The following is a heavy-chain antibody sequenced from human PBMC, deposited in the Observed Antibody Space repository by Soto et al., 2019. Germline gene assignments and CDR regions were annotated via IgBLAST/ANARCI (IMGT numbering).Heavy chain of an antibody. D-gene: IGHD3-10*01. CDR3: AIGQDFGRYFDS. J-gene: IGHJ4*02. V-gene: IGHV3-11*01. CDR1: GLSFSDYY. CDR2: TSSSGSTI. Sequence: QVQLVESGGGLVKPGGSLRLSCAASGLSFSDYYMSWIRQAPGKGLEWVSYTSSSGSTIYYADSVKGRFTISRDNAKNLLYLQMTGLSAEVTAEYYCAIGQDFGRYFDSWGQGTLVTVSS.